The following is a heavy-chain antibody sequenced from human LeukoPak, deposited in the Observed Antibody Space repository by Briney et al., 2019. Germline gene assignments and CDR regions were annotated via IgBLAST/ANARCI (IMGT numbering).Heavy chain of an antibody. CDR3: AGARYSSAPFDY. Sequence: PSETLSLTCIVSGGSISSYYWSWIRQPPGKGLEWVGYIYYSGSTNYNPSLKSRVTISVVTSKNQFSLKLSSVTAADTAVYYCAGARYSSAPFDYWGQGPLITVSS. CDR1: GGSISSYY. D-gene: IGHD6-25*01. CDR2: IYYSGST. V-gene: IGHV4-59*01. J-gene: IGHJ4*02.